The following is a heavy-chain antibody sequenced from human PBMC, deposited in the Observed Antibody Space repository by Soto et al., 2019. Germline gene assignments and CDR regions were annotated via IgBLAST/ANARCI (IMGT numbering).Heavy chain of an antibody. J-gene: IGHJ6*02. Sequence: PGGSLRLSCAASGFTFSSYGMHWVRQAPGKGLEWVAVISYDGSNKYYADSVKGRFTISRDNSKNTLYLQMNSLRAEDTAVYYCAKATGTTPYYYYGMDVWGQGTTVTVSS. D-gene: IGHD1-7*01. CDR3: AKATGTTPYYYYGMDV. V-gene: IGHV3-30*18. CDR1: GFTFSSYG. CDR2: ISYDGSNK.